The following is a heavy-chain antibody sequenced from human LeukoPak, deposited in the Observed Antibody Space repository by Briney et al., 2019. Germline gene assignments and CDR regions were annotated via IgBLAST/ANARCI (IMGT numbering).Heavy chain of an antibody. Sequence: SETLSLTCTVSGDSISSSSSYYWGWIRQPPGKGLEWIGSIYYTRTTYYNPSLKSRVTISVDTSKNQFSLKLNSVTAADTAVYYCARDVAVAGSYYGMDVWGQGTTVTVSS. CDR2: IYYTRTT. D-gene: IGHD6-19*01. CDR1: GDSISSSSSYY. V-gene: IGHV4-39*07. J-gene: IGHJ6*02. CDR3: ARDVAVAGSYYGMDV.